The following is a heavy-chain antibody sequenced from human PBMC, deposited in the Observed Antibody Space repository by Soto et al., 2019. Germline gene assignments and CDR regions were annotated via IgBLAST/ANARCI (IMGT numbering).Heavy chain of an antibody. CDR2: ASHDGRNK. CDR1: GITFDNYA. V-gene: IGHV3-30*04. Sequence: QVQLVESGGGVVQPGRSLRLSCAASGITFDNYAMHWVRQAPGKGLEWVAVASHDGRNKYYTDSVKGRFTISRDISNNMLRLQMNSRRVEDTAVYYCAAERWADSGVYRNCLGMDVWGQGATVTVSS. CDR3: AAERWADSGVYRNCLGMDV. J-gene: IGHJ6*02. D-gene: IGHD1-26*01.